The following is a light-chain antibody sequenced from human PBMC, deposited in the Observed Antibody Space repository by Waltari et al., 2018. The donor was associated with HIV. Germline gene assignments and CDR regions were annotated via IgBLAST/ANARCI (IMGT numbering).Light chain of an antibody. CDR3: ATWDDTLSGPV. J-gene: IGLJ3*02. V-gene: IGLV1-44*01. CDR1: ISNIGSKS. CDR2: SNN. Sequence: QSVLTQPTSASGTPGQNITISCSGNISNIGSKSVNWYQQFSGAAPKLLIFSNNQHPSGVPARFSGSKSGSAASLAISGLHSDDEAIYHCATWDDTLSGPVFGGGTKLTVL.